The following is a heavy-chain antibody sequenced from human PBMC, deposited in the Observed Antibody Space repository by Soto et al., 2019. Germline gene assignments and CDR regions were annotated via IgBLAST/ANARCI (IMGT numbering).Heavy chain of an antibody. V-gene: IGHV3-30*18. CDR2: ITYDGSYS. J-gene: IGHJ6*02. CDR1: GFVFRHFG. Sequence: QEQLVESGGGVVQSGRSLRLSCVGSGFVFRHFGMHWVRQAPGKGLEWVALITYDGSYSHYADVVKGRFTIARDDYKATVSLQMDNLTPEDTALYYCAKARGRSNWVNYYGLDVWGQGTTVTVSS. D-gene: IGHD1-1*01. CDR3: AKARGRSNWVNYYGLDV.